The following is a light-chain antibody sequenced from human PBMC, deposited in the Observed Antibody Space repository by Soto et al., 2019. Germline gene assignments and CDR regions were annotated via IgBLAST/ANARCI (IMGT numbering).Light chain of an antibody. CDR3: KSYAGSNTYV. Sequence: QSALTQPPSASGSPGQSVTISCTGTKNDIGVYDFVSWYQHHPGKAPRLIIYEVVQRPSGVPDRFSSSKSGNTASLTVSGLQAADEADYFCKSYAGSNTYVFGSATKVTV. V-gene: IGLV2-8*01. CDR2: EVV. J-gene: IGLJ1*01. CDR1: KNDIGVYDF.